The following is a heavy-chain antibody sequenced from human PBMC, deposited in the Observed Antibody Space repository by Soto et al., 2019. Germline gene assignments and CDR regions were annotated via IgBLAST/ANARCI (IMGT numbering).Heavy chain of an antibody. J-gene: IGHJ4*02. CDR3: AFIAVAGLDY. D-gene: IGHD6-19*01. CDR1: GFTFSDYY. Sequence: GGSLSLSCAASGFTFSDYYMSWIRQAPGKGLEWVSYISSSSSYTNYADSVKGRFTISRDNAKNSLYLQMNSLRAEDTAVYYCAFIAVAGLDYWGQGTLVTVSS. V-gene: IGHV3-11*06. CDR2: ISSSSSYT.